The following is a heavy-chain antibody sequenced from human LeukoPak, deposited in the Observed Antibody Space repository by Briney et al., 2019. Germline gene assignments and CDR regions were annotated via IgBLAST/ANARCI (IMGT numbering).Heavy chain of an antibody. CDR1: GFTFSSYA. J-gene: IGHJ4*02. Sequence: GGSLRLSCATSGFTFSSYAMSWVRQAPGKGLEWVSGIGASGGSTYYADSVKGRFTISRDNSKNTLYLQMNSLRTEDTAVYYCAKAEGYNILTGLDYWGQGTLVTVSS. CDR2: IGASGGST. CDR3: AKAEGYNILTGLDY. D-gene: IGHD3-9*01. V-gene: IGHV3-23*01.